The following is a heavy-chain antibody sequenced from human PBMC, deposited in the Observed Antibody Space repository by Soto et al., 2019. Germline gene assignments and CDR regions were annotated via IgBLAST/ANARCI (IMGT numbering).Heavy chain of an antibody. J-gene: IGHJ5*02. CDR1: GGTFSSYA. D-gene: IGHD2-2*01. Sequence: ASVKVSCKASGGTFSSYAISWVRQAPGQGLEWMGGNIPIFGTANYAQKFQGRVTITADESTSTAYMELSSLRSEDTAVYYCARGVLVGYCSSTSCSRFDPWGQGTLVTVSS. V-gene: IGHV1-69*13. CDR3: ARGVLVGYCSSTSCSRFDP. CDR2: NIPIFGTA.